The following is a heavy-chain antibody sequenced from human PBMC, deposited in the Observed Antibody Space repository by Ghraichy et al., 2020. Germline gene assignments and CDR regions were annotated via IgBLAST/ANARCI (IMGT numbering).Heavy chain of an antibody. Sequence: SETLSLTCTVSGGSISSYYWSWIRQPPGKGLEWIGYIYYTGSTNYNPTVKSRVTISVDTSKNQFSLQLSSVTAADAAVYYCARATGDYYSYHYGLDVWGQGNTVTVAS. CDR1: GGSISSYY. D-gene: IGHD2-21*01. CDR2: IYYTGST. J-gene: IGHJ6*02. V-gene: IGHV4-59*01. CDR3: ARATGDYYSYHYGLDV.